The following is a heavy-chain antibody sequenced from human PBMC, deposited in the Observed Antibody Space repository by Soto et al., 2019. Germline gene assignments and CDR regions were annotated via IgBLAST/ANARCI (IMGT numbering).Heavy chain of an antibody. CDR1: GFTFSSYG. Sequence: PGGSLRLSCAASGFTFSSYGMHWVRQAPGKGLEWVAVISYDGSNKYYADSVKGRFTISRDNSKNTLYLQMNSLRAEDTAVYYCAKGSMVRGVNVDYWGQGTLVTVSS. J-gene: IGHJ4*02. V-gene: IGHV3-30*18. D-gene: IGHD3-10*01. CDR3: AKGSMVRGVNVDY. CDR2: ISYDGSNK.